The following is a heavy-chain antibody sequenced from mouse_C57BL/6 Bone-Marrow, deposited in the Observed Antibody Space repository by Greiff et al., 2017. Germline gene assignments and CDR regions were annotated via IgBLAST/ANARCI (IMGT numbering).Heavy chain of an antibody. J-gene: IGHJ2*01. Sequence: QVQLQQPGPELVKPGASVTLSCKASGYTFTSYWMHWVKQRPGQGLEWIGMIHPNSGSTNYNEQFKRNATLTVDKSSNTAYMQRSSLTSEDSAVYYCAPYYYGSSPVYFDDWGQGTTLTVSS. CDR1: GYTFTSYW. CDR2: IHPNSGST. D-gene: IGHD1-1*01. CDR3: APYYYGSSPVYFDD. V-gene: IGHV1-64*01.